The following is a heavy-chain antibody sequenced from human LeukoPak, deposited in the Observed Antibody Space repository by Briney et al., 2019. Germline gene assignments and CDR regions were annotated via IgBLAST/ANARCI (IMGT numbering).Heavy chain of an antibody. Sequence: GGSLRLSCAASGFPFSNYTMHWVRHAPGKGLEWVGGTRNKANSYTTENAASVKGRFTISRDDSKNSLYLQMNSLKTEDTAVYYCARVRYCSSTSCRGALDIWGQGTMVTVSS. CDR3: ARVRYCSSTSCRGALDI. CDR1: GFPFSNYT. J-gene: IGHJ3*02. D-gene: IGHD2-2*01. CDR2: TRNKANSYTT. V-gene: IGHV3-72*01.